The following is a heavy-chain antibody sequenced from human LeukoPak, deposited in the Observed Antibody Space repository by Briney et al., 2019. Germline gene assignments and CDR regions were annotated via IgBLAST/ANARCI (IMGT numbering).Heavy chain of an antibody. CDR3: ARVGSSGYCYDY. Sequence: PGGSLRLSCAASGFTFSDYYMSWIRQAPGKGLEWVSYISSSSSYTNYADSVKGRFTISRDNAKNSLYLQMNSLSAEDTAVYYCARVGSSGYCYDYWGQGTLVTVSS. CDR1: GFTFSDYY. J-gene: IGHJ4*02. CDR2: ISSSSSYT. D-gene: IGHD3-22*01. V-gene: IGHV3-11*05.